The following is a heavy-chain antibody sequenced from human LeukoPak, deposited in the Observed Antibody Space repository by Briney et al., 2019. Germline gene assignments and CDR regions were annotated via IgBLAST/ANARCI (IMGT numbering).Heavy chain of an antibody. V-gene: IGHV1-69*05. J-gene: IGHJ6*03. CDR2: IIPIFGTT. D-gene: IGHD1-26*01. CDR3: ARGEGSSDERDYYYYYMDV. Sequence: SVKLSRKASGDTFTIYAISWVRHPPGQGRECMGGIIPIFGTTNYAQKYQGRVTITKDESTSTAYMELSSQRSEDTAVYYCARGEGSSDERDYYYYYMDVWGKGTTVTVSS. CDR1: GDTFTIYA.